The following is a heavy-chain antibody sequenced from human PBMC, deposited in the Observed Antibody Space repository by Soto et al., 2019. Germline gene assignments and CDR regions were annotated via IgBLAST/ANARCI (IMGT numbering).Heavy chain of an antibody. CDR3: ARDSGLAVAGSAFDI. D-gene: IGHD6-19*01. J-gene: IGHJ3*02. CDR2: ISAYSGNT. V-gene: IGHV1-18*04. Sequence: ASVKVSCKASGYTFTSYGISWVRQAPGQGLEWMGWISAYSGNTNYAQKLQGRVTMTTDTSTSTAYMELRSLRSDDTAVYYCARDSGLAVAGSAFDIWGQGTMVTVSS. CDR1: GYTFTSYG.